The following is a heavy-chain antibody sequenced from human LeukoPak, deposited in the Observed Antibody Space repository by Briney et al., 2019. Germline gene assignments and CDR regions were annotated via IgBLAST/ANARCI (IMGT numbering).Heavy chain of an antibody. J-gene: IGHJ4*02. CDR2: ISYDGSNK. CDR1: GFTFSSYV. Sequence: GGSLRLSCAASGFTFSSYVMHWVRQAPGKGLEWVAVISYDGSNKYYADSVKGRFTISRDNSKSTLYLQMNSLRAEDTAVYYCAKTLRWYYFDYWGQGTLVTVSS. D-gene: IGHD4-23*01. CDR3: AKTLRWYYFDY. V-gene: IGHV3-30*04.